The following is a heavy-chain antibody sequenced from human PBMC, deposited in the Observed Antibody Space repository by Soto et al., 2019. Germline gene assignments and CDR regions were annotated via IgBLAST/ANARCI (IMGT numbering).Heavy chain of an antibody. CDR1: GFTFDDYA. CDR3: AKDFDFWSGVDY. Sequence: EVHLVESGGGLVQPGTSLRLTCAASGFTFDDYAMHWVRQVPGKGLEWVSGISWNSGSVDYADSVKGRFTISRDNAKRTLYLQLNSLTPGDTGFYYCAKDFDFWSGVDYWGQGTLVTVSS. D-gene: IGHD3-3*01. V-gene: IGHV3-9*01. J-gene: IGHJ4*02. CDR2: ISWNSGSV.